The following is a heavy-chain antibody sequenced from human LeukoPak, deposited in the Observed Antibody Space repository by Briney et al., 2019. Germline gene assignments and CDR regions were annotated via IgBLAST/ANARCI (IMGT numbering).Heavy chain of an antibody. CDR3: AKEWSLGAFDI. CDR2: INSDGSFT. J-gene: IGHJ3*02. Sequence: PGGSLRLSCAASGFTFSRYWMHWVRQAPGKGLVWVSRINSDGSFTSYADSVKGRFTISRDNAKNTLYAQMNSLRVEDTAVYYCAKEWSLGAFDIWGQGTKVTVTS. V-gene: IGHV3-74*01. CDR1: GFTFSRYW. D-gene: IGHD1-26*01.